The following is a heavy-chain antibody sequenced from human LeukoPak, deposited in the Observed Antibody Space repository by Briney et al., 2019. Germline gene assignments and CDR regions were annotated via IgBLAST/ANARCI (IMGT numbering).Heavy chain of an antibody. Sequence: GESLKISCKGSGYIFTTYWIGWVRQMPGKGLEWMGTVYPGDSDTRYSPSFQGQVTMSADKSINTAYLQWSSLKASDTAIYYCARPRDCGVDGDAFDVWGQGTMVTVSS. J-gene: IGHJ3*01. CDR3: ARPRDCGVDGDAFDV. CDR2: VYPGDSDT. CDR1: GYIFTTYW. V-gene: IGHV5-51*01. D-gene: IGHD4-17*01.